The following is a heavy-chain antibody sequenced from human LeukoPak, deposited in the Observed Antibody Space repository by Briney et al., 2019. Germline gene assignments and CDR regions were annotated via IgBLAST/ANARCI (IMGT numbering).Heavy chain of an antibody. D-gene: IGHD1-26*01. CDR3: ARDKVSGSYHGLDY. CDR1: GFTFSIYW. Sequence: GGSLRLSCAASGFTFSIYWMQWVRHAPEKGVVWVSHINSDGSRTNYADSVKGRFTISRDNAKNTVYLQMNSLRAEDTGVYYCARDKVSGSYHGLDYWGQGTLVTVSS. CDR2: INSDGSRT. V-gene: IGHV3-74*01. J-gene: IGHJ4*02.